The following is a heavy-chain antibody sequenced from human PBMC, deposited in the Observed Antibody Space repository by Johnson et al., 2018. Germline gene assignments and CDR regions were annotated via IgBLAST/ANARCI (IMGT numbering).Heavy chain of an antibody. J-gene: IGHJ1*01. CDR2: ISPDGSSA. CDR3: ARGLYGDYVGSEYLQH. CDR1: GFTFSDYW. Sequence: VQLQESGGGLVQPGGSLRLSCAASGFTFSDYWMQWVRQGPGKGLVWVSRISPDGSSASYPDAVKGRFTISRDNAKNTLYLQMDSLRVEETAVYFCARGLYGDYVGSEYLQHWGQGTLVTVSS. D-gene: IGHD4-17*01. V-gene: IGHV3-74*01.